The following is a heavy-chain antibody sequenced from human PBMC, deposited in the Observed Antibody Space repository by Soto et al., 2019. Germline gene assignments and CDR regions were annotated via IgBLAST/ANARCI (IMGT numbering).Heavy chain of an antibody. J-gene: IGHJ4*02. CDR1: GGTFSSYT. D-gene: IGHD2-15*01. Sequence: QVQLVQSGAEVKKPGSSVKVSCKASGGTFSSYTISWVRQAPGQGLEWLGRIIPILGIANYAQNFQGRVTITADKSTSTADMELSSLRSEDTAVYYCAREGRDGRLYWGQGTLVTVSS. CDR2: IIPILGIA. CDR3: AREGRDGRLY. V-gene: IGHV1-69*08.